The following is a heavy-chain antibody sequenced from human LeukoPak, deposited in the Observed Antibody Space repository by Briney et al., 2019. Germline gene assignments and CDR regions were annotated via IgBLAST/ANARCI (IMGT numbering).Heavy chain of an antibody. Sequence: KASETLSLTCNVSGYSISNNYYWGWIRQPPGKGLEWIGSMHHSGSTFISPSLNSRVTISMQTSKNQFSLKLGSVTAADTAVYYCARIAAAGRDYFDYWGQGTLVTVSS. D-gene: IGHD6-13*01. CDR3: ARIAAAGRDYFDY. V-gene: IGHV4-38-2*02. CDR1: GYSISNNYY. J-gene: IGHJ4*02. CDR2: MHHSGST.